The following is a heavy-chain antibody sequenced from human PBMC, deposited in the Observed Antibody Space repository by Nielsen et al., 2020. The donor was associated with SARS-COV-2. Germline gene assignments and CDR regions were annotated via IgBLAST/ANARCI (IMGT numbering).Heavy chain of an antibody. CDR1: GFTFDFYA. D-gene: IGHD6-19*01. CDR2: ISGSSGST. Sequence: GESLKISCAASGFTFDFYAMSWVRQAPGKGLEWVSAISGSSGSTYYADSVKGRFTISRDNSKNTLYLQMNSLRAEDTAVYYCARHTLGYSSGWYYWGQGTLVTVSS. V-gene: IGHV3-23*01. J-gene: IGHJ4*02. CDR3: ARHTLGYSSGWYY.